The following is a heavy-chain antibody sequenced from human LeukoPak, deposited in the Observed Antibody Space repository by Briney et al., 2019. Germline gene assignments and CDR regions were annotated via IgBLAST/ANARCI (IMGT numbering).Heavy chain of an antibody. CDR3: ARDRSSSGRYYYYGMDV. CDR2: ISSSSSYI. D-gene: IGHD6-19*01. J-gene: IGHJ6*02. Sequence: GGSLRLSCAASGFTFSSYSMNWVRRAPGKGLEWVSSISSSSSYIYYADSVKGRFTISRDNAKNSLYLQMNSLRAEDTAVYYCARDRSSSGRYYYYGMDVWGQGTTVTVSS. V-gene: IGHV3-21*01. CDR1: GFTFSSYS.